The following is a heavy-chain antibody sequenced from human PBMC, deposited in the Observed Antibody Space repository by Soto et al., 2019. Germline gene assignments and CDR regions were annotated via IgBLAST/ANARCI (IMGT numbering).Heavy chain of an antibody. D-gene: IGHD6-19*01. CDR1: GFTFSSYA. Sequence: GGSLRLSCAASGFTFSSYAMSWVRQAPGKGLEWVSAISGSGGSTYYADSVKGRFTISRDNSKNTLYLQMNSLRAEDTAVYYCAKDLIAVAGTVGRNYYYYGMDVWGQGTTVTVSS. J-gene: IGHJ6*02. V-gene: IGHV3-23*01. CDR2: ISGSGGST. CDR3: AKDLIAVAGTVGRNYYYYGMDV.